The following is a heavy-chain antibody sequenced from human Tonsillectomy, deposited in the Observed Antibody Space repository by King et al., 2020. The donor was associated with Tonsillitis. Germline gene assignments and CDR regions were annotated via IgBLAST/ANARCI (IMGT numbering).Heavy chain of an antibody. Sequence: VQLVESGGGLVQPGGSLRLSCAASGFTFSSYAMSWVRQAPGKGLEWVSTISSSGDNTYYADSVKGRFTIHGDNSKNTLFLQMNSLSAEDTAVYYCAKDSCPFYEGRGYYSPFDCWGQGTLVTVSS. CDR3: AKDSCPFYEGRGYYSPFDC. D-gene: IGHD3-22*01. CDR1: GFTFSSYA. J-gene: IGHJ4*02. V-gene: IGHV3-23*04. CDR2: ISSSGDNT.